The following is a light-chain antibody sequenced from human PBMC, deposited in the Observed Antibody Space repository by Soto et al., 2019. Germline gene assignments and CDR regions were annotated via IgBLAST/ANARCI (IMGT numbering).Light chain of an antibody. CDR1: QTISNW. V-gene: IGKV1-5*01. J-gene: IGKJ4*01. Sequence: DIQMTQSPSTLSASVGDRVTITCRASQTISNWLAWYQQKPGRAPKLLIHGASILQSWVPPRFSGSGSETDFTLTINSLQPEDFATYYCQQLSGYPLTFGGGTKVEIK. CDR2: GAS. CDR3: QQLSGYPLT.